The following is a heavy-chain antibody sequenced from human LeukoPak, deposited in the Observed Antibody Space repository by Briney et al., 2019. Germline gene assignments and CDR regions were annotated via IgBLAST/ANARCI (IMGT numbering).Heavy chain of an antibody. J-gene: IGHJ3*02. D-gene: IGHD2-15*01. Sequence: SQTLSLTCTVSGGSISSGGYYWSWIRQHPGKGLEWMGYIYYSGSTYYNPSLKSQVTISVDTSKNQFSLKLSSVTAADTAVYYCARSIVVVGSAFDIWGQGTMVTVSS. CDR2: IYYSGST. V-gene: IGHV4-31*01. CDR3: ARSIVVVGSAFDI. CDR1: GGSISSGGYY.